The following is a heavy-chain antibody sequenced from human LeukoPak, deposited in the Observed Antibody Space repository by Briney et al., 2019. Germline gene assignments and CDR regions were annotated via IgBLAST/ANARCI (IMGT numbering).Heavy chain of an antibody. CDR3: ARALGSGSFSRNAFDI. J-gene: IGHJ3*02. V-gene: IGHV3-21*01. Sequence: GGSLRLSCAASGFTFSSYSMNWVRQAPGKGLEWVSSISSSSSYIYYADSVKGRFTISRDNAKNSLYLQMNSLRAEDTAVYYCARALGSGSFSRNAFDIWGQGTMVTVSS. CDR1: GFTFSSYS. D-gene: IGHD3-10*01. CDR2: ISSSSSYI.